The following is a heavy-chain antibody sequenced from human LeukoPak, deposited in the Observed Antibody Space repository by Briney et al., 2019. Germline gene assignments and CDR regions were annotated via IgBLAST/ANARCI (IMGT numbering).Heavy chain of an antibody. CDR1: GYTFTRHA. Sequence: ASVKVSCKASGYTFTRHAMNWVRQAPGQGLEWMGWINTNTGNPTYAQAFTGRFVFSLDTSVSTAYLQISSLKAEDTAVYYCAREGYYYGSGSYYNPMDVWGKGTTVTVSS. CDR2: INTNTGNP. V-gene: IGHV7-4-1*02. CDR3: AREGYYYGSGSYYNPMDV. D-gene: IGHD3-10*01. J-gene: IGHJ6*03.